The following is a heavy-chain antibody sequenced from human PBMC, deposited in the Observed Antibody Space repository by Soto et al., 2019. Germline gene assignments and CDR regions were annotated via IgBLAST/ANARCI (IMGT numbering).Heavy chain of an antibody. Sequence: QVQLVQSGAEVKKPGASVKVPCKASGYTFTSYGISWVRQAPGQGLEWMGWISAYNGNTNYAQKLQGRVTMTTDTSTSTAYMELRSLRSDDTAVYYCARVRCISTSCYAVDWFDPWGQGTLVTVSS. V-gene: IGHV1-18*01. CDR3: ARVRCISTSCYAVDWFDP. CDR1: GYTFTSYG. J-gene: IGHJ5*02. CDR2: ISAYNGNT. D-gene: IGHD2-2*01.